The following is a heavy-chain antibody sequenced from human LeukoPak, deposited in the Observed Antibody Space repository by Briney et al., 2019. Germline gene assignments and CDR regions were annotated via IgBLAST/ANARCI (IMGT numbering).Heavy chain of an antibody. D-gene: IGHD3-3*01. CDR1: GYTFTSYG. Sequence: ASVKVSCKASGYTFTSYGISWVRQAPGQGLEWMGWISAYNGNTNYAQKLQGRVTMTTDTSTSTAYMELRSLRSDDTAVYYCARDGSPTIFGVVTTDFDYWGQGTLVTVSS. J-gene: IGHJ4*02. V-gene: IGHV1-18*01. CDR3: ARDGSPTIFGVVTTDFDY. CDR2: ISAYNGNT.